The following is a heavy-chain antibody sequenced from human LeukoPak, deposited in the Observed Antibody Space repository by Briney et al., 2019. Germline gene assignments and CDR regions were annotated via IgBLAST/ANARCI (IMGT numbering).Heavy chain of an antibody. J-gene: IGHJ5*02. CDR1: GFTFNNYA. CDR2: ISGSGSST. V-gene: IGHV3-23*01. D-gene: IGHD2-2*01. CDR3: AKVVPAAMRGWFDP. Sequence: QPGGSLRLSYAASGFTFNNYAMNWVRQAPGKGLEWVSAISGSGSSTYYADSVKGRFTVSRDNSRNKLYLQMNSLRAEDTAVYYCAKVVPAAMRGWFDPWGQGTLVTVS.